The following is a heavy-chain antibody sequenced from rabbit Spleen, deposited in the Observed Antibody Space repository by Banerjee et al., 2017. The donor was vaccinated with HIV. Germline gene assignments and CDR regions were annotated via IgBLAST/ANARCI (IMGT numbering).Heavy chain of an antibody. Sequence: QSLEESGGDLGKPEGSLTLTCKASGVSLNDKDVMCWVRQAPGKGLEWIACIYVGSGGGTKYASWAKGRFTISKTSSTTVTLQMTSLTVADTATYFCARAGEGGDGYLNLWGPGTLVTVS. CDR2: IYVGSGGGT. CDR3: ARAGEGGDGYLNL. CDR1: GVSLNDKDV. V-gene: IGHV1S40*01. D-gene: IGHD5-1*01. J-gene: IGHJ4*01.